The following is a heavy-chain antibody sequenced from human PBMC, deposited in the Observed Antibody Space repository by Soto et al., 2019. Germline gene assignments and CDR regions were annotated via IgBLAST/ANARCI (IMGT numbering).Heavy chain of an antibody. Sequence: ASVKVSCKASGYTFTGYYMHWVRQAPGQGLEWMGWINPNSGGTNYAQKFQGWVTMTRDTSISTAYMELSRLRSDDTAVYYCARESSGSYHRAFDIWGQGTMVTVSS. V-gene: IGHV1-2*04. CDR2: INPNSGGT. CDR3: ARESSGSYHRAFDI. D-gene: IGHD1-26*01. J-gene: IGHJ3*02. CDR1: GYTFTGYY.